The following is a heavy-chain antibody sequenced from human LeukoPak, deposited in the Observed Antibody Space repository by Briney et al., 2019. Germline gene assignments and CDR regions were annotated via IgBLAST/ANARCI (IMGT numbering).Heavy chain of an antibody. J-gene: IGHJ5*02. V-gene: IGHV4-59*01. CDR3: ARRLSVGRNWFDP. Sequence: PSETLSLTCAVSGGSISSYCWSWIRQPPGKGLEWIGYIYYSGSTNYNPSLKSRVTISVDTSKNQFSLKLSSVTAADTAVYYCARRLSVGRNWFDPRRQGTLVTVSS. CDR2: IYYSGST. D-gene: IGHD3-10*01. CDR1: GGSISSYC.